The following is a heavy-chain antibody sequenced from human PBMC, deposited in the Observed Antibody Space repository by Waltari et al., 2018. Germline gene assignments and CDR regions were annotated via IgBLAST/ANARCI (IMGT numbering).Heavy chain of an antibody. V-gene: IGHV1-69*04. D-gene: IGHD3-22*01. CDR2: IIPILGIA. J-gene: IGHJ4*02. CDR3: AREPHNYYDSSGYYLRLYYFDY. CDR1: GGTFSSYA. Sequence: QVQLVQSGAEVKKPGSSVKVSCKASGGTFSSYAISWVRQAPGQGLEWMGGIIPILGIANYAQKFQGRVTITADESTSTAYMELSSLRSEDTAVYYCAREPHNYYDSSGYYLRLYYFDYWGQGTLVTVSS.